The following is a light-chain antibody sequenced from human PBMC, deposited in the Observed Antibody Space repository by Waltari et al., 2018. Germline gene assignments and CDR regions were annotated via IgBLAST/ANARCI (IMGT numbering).Light chain of an antibody. CDR3: QQYNNWPLT. V-gene: IGKV3-15*01. Sequence: EIVMTQSPATLSVSPGERSTPSCRASQSVSSNLAWYQQKPGQAPSLLIYGASTRATGIPARFSGSGSGTEFTLTISSLQSEDFAVYYCQQYNNWPLTFGQGTKLEIK. J-gene: IGKJ2*01. CDR2: GAS. CDR1: QSVSSN.